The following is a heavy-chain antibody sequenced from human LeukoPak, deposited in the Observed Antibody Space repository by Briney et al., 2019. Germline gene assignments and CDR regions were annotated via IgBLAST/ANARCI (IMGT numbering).Heavy chain of an antibody. Sequence: ASVKVSCKASGYTFSDYYVHWVRQTPGQGLEWVGWINPNSGGPNYAQKFQGRVTTTRDTSISTAYMELGRLRSDHTAVYYCARWAYSSSSVDSCGQGTLVTASS. CDR3: ARWAYSSSSVDS. J-gene: IGHJ4*02. V-gene: IGHV1-2*02. CDR2: INPNSGGP. D-gene: IGHD6-6*01. CDR1: GYTFSDYY.